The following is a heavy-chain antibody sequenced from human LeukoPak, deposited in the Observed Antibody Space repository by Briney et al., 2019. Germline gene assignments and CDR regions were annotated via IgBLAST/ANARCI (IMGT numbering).Heavy chain of an antibody. CDR1: GFTVSSYA. CDR3: ARQMQSHGNFDS. CDR2: LGIAGDT. V-gene: IGHV3-13*01. Sequence: QPGGSLSLSCAASGFTVSSYAMHWVRHPIGKGLEWVSALGIAGDTFYPGSVRGRFTISRENARNSLYLQMNSLRAEDTAMYYCARQMQSHGNFDSWGQGTLVTVSS. D-gene: IGHD1-26*01. J-gene: IGHJ4*02.